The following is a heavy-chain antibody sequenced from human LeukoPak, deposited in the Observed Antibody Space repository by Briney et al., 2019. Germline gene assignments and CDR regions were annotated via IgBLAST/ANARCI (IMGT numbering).Heavy chain of an antibody. J-gene: IGHJ4*02. CDR1: GFTFSRYA. CDR3: AKSMYRRGPFDY. D-gene: IGHD2/OR15-2a*01. CDR2: ISGNGGST. V-gene: IGHV3-23*01. Sequence: GGSLTLSCAASGFTFSRYAMSWVRQAPGKGLECVSAISGNGGSTYYADSVKGRFTISRDNSKNTLYLQMNRLRAEDKAVYYCAKSMYRRGPFDYWGQGTLVTVSA.